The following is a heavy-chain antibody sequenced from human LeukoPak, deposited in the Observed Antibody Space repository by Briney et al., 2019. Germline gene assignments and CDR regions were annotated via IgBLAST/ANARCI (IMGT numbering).Heavy chain of an antibody. D-gene: IGHD6-19*01. CDR3: AHKGVGAVTGTFDY. V-gene: IGHV2-5*02. CDR1: GFSLSSSEVA. CDR2: IYWDDDK. Sequence: SGPTLAKPTQTLTLTCTFSGFSLSSSEVAVGWIRQPPGKALEWLALIYWDDDKRYSPPLKSRLSITKDTSKNQVVLTVTNMQPVDTATYYCAHKGVGAVTGTFDYWGQGTLVTVSS. J-gene: IGHJ4*02.